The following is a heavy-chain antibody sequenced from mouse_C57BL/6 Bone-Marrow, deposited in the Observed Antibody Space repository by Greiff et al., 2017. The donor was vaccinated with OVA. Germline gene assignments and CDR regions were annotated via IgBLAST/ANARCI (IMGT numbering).Heavy chain of an antibody. J-gene: IGHJ4*01. CDR1: GFTFSDFY. Sequence: EVKLMESGGGLVQSGRSLRLSCATSGFTFSDFYMEWVRQAPGKGLEWIAASRNKANDYTTEYGASVKGRFIVSRDTSQSILYLQLNALRAEDTAIYYCARDAYGNYAMDYWGQGTSVTVSS. CDR3: ARDAYGNYAMDY. CDR2: SRNKANDYTT. V-gene: IGHV7-1*01. D-gene: IGHD2-1*01.